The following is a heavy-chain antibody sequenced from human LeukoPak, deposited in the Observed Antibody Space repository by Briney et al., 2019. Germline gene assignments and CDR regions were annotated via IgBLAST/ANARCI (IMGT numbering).Heavy chain of an antibody. V-gene: IGHV3-13*01. CDR3: ARGPPRGKYYYMDV. D-gene: IGHD1-1*01. Sequence: GGSLRLSCAASGFTFSSYWMHWVRQPTGQGLEWVSTIGTASDTYYPGSVEGRFTLSRDNAKNSLYLQMNSLTAGDTAVYYCARGPPRGKYYYMDVWGKGTTVTVPS. CDR1: GFTFSSYW. CDR2: IGTASDT. J-gene: IGHJ6*03.